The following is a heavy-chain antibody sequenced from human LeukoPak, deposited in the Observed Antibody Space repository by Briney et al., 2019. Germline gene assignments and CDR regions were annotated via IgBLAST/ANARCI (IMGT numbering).Heavy chain of an antibody. Sequence: PGGSLRLSCAASGFAFSNYAKSWVRQAPGKGLGWVSSLSGGGDSRYYADSVMGRFTISRDNSKNTLYLQMNSLRAGDTAVYYCAKEVGSMVTGGGYFDSWGRGTLVTVSS. D-gene: IGHD3-10*01. CDR2: LSGGGDSR. V-gene: IGHV3-23*01. CDR3: AKEVGSMVTGGGYFDS. CDR1: GFAFSNYA. J-gene: IGHJ4*02.